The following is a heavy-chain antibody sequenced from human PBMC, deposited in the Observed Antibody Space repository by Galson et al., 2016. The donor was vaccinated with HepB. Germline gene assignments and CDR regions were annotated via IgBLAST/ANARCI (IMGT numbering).Heavy chain of an antibody. CDR2: IIWNDDK. D-gene: IGHD4-23*01. J-gene: IGHJ4*02. CDR3: ARFGTEITPGGPFDS. Sequence: PALVKPTQTLTLTCTFSGFSLSTSGVGVGWIRQPPGRALEWLALIIWNDDKRYSPSLKSRLTITKDTSKNHLVLTVTNMDPVDTATYYCARFGTEITPGGPFDSWGQGTLVTVSS. CDR1: GFSLSTSGVG. V-gene: IGHV2-5*01.